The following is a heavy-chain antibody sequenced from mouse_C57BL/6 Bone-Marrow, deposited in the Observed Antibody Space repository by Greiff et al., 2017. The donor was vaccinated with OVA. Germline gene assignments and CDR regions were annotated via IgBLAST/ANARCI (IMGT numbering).Heavy chain of an antibody. J-gene: IGHJ2*01. V-gene: IGHV8-8*01. CDR1: GFSLSTFGMG. Sequence: QVTLKVSGPGILQPSQTLSLTCSFSGFSLSTFGMGVGWIRQPSGKGLEWLAHIWWDDDTYYNPALKSRLTISKDTSKNQVFLKIANVDTADTATDYCARVGAHYYGSSKDYWGQGTTLTVSS. CDR2: IWWDDDT. CDR3: ARVGAHYYGSSKDY. D-gene: IGHD1-1*01.